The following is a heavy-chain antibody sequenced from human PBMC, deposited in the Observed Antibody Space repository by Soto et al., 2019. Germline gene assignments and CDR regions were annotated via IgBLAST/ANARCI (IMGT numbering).Heavy chain of an antibody. V-gene: IGHV4-38-2*01. CDR3: ARSMYSTSAQLYYGMDV. D-gene: IGHD6-6*01. CDR1: GYSIRSGYF. CDR2: MYHSGIT. Sequence: SETLSLTCAVSGYSIRSGYFWGWIRQPPGKGLEWIGSMYHSGITYYNLSLKSRFTISVDTSKNQLSLKLSSATAADTAVYYCARSMYSTSAQLYYGMDVWGQGTTVTVSS. J-gene: IGHJ6*02.